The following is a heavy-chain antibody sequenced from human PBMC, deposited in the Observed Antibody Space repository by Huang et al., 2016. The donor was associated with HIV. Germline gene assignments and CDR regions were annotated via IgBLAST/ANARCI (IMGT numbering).Heavy chain of an antibody. Sequence: EVQLVESGGGLAQPGGSLRLSCVASGYTFSPYSMNWVRQAPGKGREWVSYISKTSGATSYAESVKGRFTVSRDNVKNSLYLQMNRLRVEDTAMYYCVRDSSSGLQLRYWGQGALVIVS. V-gene: IGHV3-48*01. J-gene: IGHJ4*02. CDR2: ISKTSGAT. D-gene: IGHD3-22*01. CDR1: GYTFSPYS. CDR3: VRDSSSGLQLRY.